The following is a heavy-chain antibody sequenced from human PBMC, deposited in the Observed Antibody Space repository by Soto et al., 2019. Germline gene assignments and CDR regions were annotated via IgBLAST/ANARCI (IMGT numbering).Heavy chain of an antibody. D-gene: IGHD3-10*01. J-gene: IGHJ4*02. V-gene: IGHV3-23*01. Sequence: GGSLRLSCVASGFTFSTYAMSWVRQAPGKGLEWVSSISGSDGSTNYADSVKGRFSISRDNSKNTLYLQLNSLRSEDTAVYYCAKGGVVWFGELTYWGQGTLVTVSS. CDR2: ISGSDGST. CDR3: AKGGVVWFGELTY. CDR1: GFTFSTYA.